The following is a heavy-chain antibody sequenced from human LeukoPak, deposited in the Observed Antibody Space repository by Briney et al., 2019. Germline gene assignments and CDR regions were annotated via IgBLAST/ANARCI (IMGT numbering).Heavy chain of an antibody. CDR1: GGTFSSYA. CDR2: IIPILGIA. V-gene: IGHV1-69*04. CDR3: ARRYYYDSSGYYGPLDY. J-gene: IGHJ4*02. Sequence: APVKVSCKASGGTFSSYAISWVRQAPGQGLAWMGRIIPILGIANYAQKFQGRVTITADKSTSTAYMELSSLRSEDTAVYYCARRYYYDSSGYYGPLDYWGQGTLVTVSS. D-gene: IGHD3-22*01.